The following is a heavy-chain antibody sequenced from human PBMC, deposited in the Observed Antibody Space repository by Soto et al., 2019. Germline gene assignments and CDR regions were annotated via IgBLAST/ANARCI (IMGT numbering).Heavy chain of an antibody. V-gene: IGHV3-21*01. CDR2: ISSSSSYI. CDR3: ARDRLADY. CDR1: GFSFSTYS. Sequence: GGSLRLSCAASGFSFSTYSMSWVRQAPGKGLEWVSSISSSSSYIYYADSVKGRFTISRDNAKNSLYLQMNSLRAEDTAVYYCARDRLADYWGQGTLVTVSS. J-gene: IGHJ4*02. D-gene: IGHD3-9*01.